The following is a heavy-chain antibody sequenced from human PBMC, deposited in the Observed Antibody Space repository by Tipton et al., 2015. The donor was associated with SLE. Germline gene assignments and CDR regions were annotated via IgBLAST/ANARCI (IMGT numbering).Heavy chain of an antibody. Sequence: GSLRLSCAASGFTVSSNYMSWVRQAPGKGLEWVSVIYSGGSTYYADSVKGRFTISRDNSKNTLYLQMNSLRAEDTAVYYCAKDQGVINYYYGMDVWGQGTTVTVSS. CDR1: GFTVSSNY. CDR3: AKDQGVINYYYGMDV. V-gene: IGHV3-53*05. D-gene: IGHD3-10*01. J-gene: IGHJ6*02. CDR2: IYSGGST.